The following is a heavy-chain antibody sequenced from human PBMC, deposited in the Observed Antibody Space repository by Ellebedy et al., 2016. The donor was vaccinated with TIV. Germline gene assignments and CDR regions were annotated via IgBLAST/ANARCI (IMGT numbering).Heavy chain of an antibody. CDR2: IYYSGST. CDR1: GGSVSSGSYY. CDR3: ARGRKRVTIAAAGYYYYGMDV. V-gene: IGHV4-61*01. J-gene: IGHJ6*02. Sequence: SETLSLTXTVSGGSVSSGSYYWSWIRQPPGKGLEWIGYIYYSGSTNYNPSLKSRVTISVDTSKNQFSLKLSSVTAADTAVYYCARGRKRVTIAAAGYYYYGMDVWGQGTTVTVSS. D-gene: IGHD6-13*01.